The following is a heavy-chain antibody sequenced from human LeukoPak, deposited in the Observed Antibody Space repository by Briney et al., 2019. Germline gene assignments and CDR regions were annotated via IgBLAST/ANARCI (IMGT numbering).Heavy chain of an antibody. Sequence: SETLSLTCTVSGGSISSGGYYWSWIRQHPGKGLEWIGYIYYSGSTYYNPSLKSRVTISVDTSKNQFSLKLSSVTAADTAVYYCARDYYDSSGSWFDPWGQGTLVTVSS. CDR3: ARDYYDSSGSWFDP. CDR1: GGSISSGGYY. J-gene: IGHJ5*02. CDR2: IYYSGST. V-gene: IGHV4-31*03. D-gene: IGHD3-22*01.